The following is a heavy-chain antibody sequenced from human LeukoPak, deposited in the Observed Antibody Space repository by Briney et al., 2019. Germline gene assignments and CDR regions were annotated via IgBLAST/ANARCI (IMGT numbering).Heavy chain of an antibody. J-gene: IGHJ4*02. CDR3: ARGGYYYDSSGYYDY. CDR1: GGSISSYY. D-gene: IGHD3-22*01. CDR2: IYTSGST. V-gene: IGHV4-4*07. Sequence: PSETLSLTCTVPGGSISSYYWSWIRQPPGKGLGWIGRIYTSGSTNYNPSLKSRVTMSVDTSKNQFSLKLSSVTAADTAAYYCARGGYYYDSSGYYDYWGQGTLVTVSS.